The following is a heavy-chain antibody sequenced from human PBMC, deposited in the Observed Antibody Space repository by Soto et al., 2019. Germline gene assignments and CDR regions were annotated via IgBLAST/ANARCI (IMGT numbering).Heavy chain of an antibody. Sequence: SETLSLTCTVSGGSINTYYWSWIRQPPGKGLEWIGYVDYSGNSDSSPSLKSRVTISLDKSKNQFSLKLTSVTAADSAVYYCARDDHIVVVPTSLGAMDVWGQGTTVTVSS. D-gene: IGHD2-2*01. CDR3: ARDDHIVVVPTSLGAMDV. V-gene: IGHV4-59*12. CDR2: VDYSGNS. J-gene: IGHJ6*02. CDR1: GGSINTYY.